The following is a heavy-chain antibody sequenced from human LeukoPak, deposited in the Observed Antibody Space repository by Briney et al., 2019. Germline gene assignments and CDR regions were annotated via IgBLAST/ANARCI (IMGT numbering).Heavy chain of an antibody. CDR1: GYTFTNYV. CDR2: MNPNNDNT. CDR3: ARFTYYDFWSGYLGDY. V-gene: IGHV1-8*03. D-gene: IGHD3-3*01. J-gene: IGHJ4*02. Sequence: ASVKVSCKASGYTFTNYVINWVRQATGQGLEWLGWMNPNNDNTGYAQKFQGRVTITRNTSISTAYMDLNSLRSEDTAVYYCARFTYYDFWSGYLGDYWGQGTLVTVSS.